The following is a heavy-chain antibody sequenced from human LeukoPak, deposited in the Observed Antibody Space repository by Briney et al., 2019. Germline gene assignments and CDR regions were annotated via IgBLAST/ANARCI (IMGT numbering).Heavy chain of an antibody. V-gene: IGHV3-21*01. CDR3: ARDPGIVGATDAFDI. D-gene: IGHD1-26*01. CDR2: ISSSSSYI. Sequence: GGSLRLSWAASGFTFSSYSMNWVRQAPGKGLEWVSSISSSSSYIYYAASVKGRFTISRDNAKNSLYLQMNSLRAEDTAVYYCARDPGIVGATDAFDIWGHGIMVTVSS. J-gene: IGHJ3*02. CDR1: GFTFSSYS.